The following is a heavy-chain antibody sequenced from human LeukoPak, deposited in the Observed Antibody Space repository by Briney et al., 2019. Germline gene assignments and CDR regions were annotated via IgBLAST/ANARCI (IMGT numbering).Heavy chain of an antibody. CDR1: GGSISSSSYY. CDR2: IYYSGST. J-gene: IGHJ4*02. Sequence: SETLSLTCTVSGGSISSSSYYWGWIRQPPGKGLEWIATIYYSGSTYYNPSLKSRVIISLDTSKNQFSLKLSSVTAADTAMYYCVKEGGGATTPSVGYWGQGTLVTVSS. CDR3: VKEGGGATTPSVGY. D-gene: IGHD1-26*01. V-gene: IGHV4-39*07.